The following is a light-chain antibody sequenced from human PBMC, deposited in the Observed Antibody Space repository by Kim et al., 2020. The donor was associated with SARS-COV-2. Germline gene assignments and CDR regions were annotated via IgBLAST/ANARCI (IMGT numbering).Light chain of an antibody. V-gene: IGKV3-20*01. Sequence: EIVLTQSPGILSLSPGERATLSCRASQSVSRGYLAWYQQKPGQAPGLLIYTTSNRATGIPDRFSGSGSGTDFTLTISRLEPEDFAVYYCQQYDKAPRTFGQGTKVEIK. J-gene: IGKJ1*01. CDR3: QQYDKAPRT. CDR2: TTS. CDR1: QSVSRGY.